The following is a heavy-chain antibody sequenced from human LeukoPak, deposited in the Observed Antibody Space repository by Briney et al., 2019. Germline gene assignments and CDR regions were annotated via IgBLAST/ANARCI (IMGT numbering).Heavy chain of an antibody. CDR2: IKHDGSEK. CDR3: ARSVAAAAIVPRIEY. D-gene: IGHD2-2*01. CDR1: GVMFPSYW. V-gene: IGHV3-7*02. J-gene: IGHJ4*02. Sequence: GGSLRLSCAASGVMFPSYWMTWVRQAPGKGLEWVANIKHDGSEKYYVDSVKGRFTISRDNAKNSVYLQMNSLRAEDTAVYYCARSVAAAAIVPRIEYWGQGTLVTVSS.